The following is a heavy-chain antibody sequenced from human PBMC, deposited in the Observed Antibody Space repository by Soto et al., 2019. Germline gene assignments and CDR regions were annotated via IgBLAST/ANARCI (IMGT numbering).Heavy chain of an antibody. Sequence: QVQLQESGPRLVKPLETLSLTCKVSGGSISGGGYYWSWTRQHPGKGLEWIGHIRDSGNTDYNPSRKSGVSITVDTSKSHFSLNLNSSTAADTAVYFCARERATAFTARRWFDPWGLGILVTVSS. CDR2: IRDSGNT. D-gene: IGHD6-6*01. CDR3: ARERATAFTARRWFDP. CDR1: GGSISGGGYY. V-gene: IGHV4-31*03. J-gene: IGHJ5*02.